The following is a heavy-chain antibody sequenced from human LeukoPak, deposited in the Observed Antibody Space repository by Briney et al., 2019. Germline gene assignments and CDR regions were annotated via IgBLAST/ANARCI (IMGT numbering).Heavy chain of an antibody. CDR2: IFYNGVT. D-gene: IGHD2-21*02. CDR1: GGSLINYY. CDR3: ARHDNVPVIRRGFDL. V-gene: IGHV4-59*08. J-gene: IGHJ5*02. Sequence: PSETLSLTCTVSGGSLINYYWSWIRQPPRKGLEWIGYIFYNGVTYYNPSLKSRVTISVDTSKNQFSLNLNSVTAADTAVYFCARHDNVPVIRRGFDLWGQGTLVTVSS.